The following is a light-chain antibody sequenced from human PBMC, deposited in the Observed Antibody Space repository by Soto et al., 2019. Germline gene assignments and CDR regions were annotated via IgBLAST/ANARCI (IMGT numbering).Light chain of an antibody. CDR3: HQYGTLPYA. Sequence: IALTQSPGTLSLSPGERATLSCRASQRVSSNYVAWYQHKPGQAPRLLIHGASIRATGIPDRFSGSGSGTDFTLTISRLEPEDFAVYCCHQYGTLPYAFGQGTKLQIK. V-gene: IGKV3-20*01. CDR1: QRVSSNY. CDR2: GAS. J-gene: IGKJ2*01.